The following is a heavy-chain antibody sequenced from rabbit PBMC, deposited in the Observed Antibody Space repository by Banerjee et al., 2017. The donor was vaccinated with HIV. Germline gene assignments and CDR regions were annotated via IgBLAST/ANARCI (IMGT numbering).Heavy chain of an antibody. Sequence: QEQLVESGGGLVTLGGSLKLTCKAFGIDLSSSFWISWVRQTPGKGLEWIGCIYPTYGATDYASWVNGRFTISLDNAQNTVFLQMTSLTAADTATYFCSRGGAYSYDDYGDYGGWLDLWGPGTLVTVS. CDR2: IYPTYGAT. D-gene: IGHD2-1*01. V-gene: IGHV1S43*01. J-gene: IGHJ5*01. CDR3: SRGGAYSYDDYGDYGGWLDL. CDR1: GIDLSSSFW.